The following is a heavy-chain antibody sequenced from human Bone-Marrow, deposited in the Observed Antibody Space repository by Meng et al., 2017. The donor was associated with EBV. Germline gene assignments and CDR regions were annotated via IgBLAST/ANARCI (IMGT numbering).Heavy chain of an antibody. V-gene: IGHV1-69*01. CDR3: ARKGGLGGWFDP. CDR1: GDPLSSNA. CDR2: FIPILGTA. Sequence: VRCGAGGEKPWSPGKLSWKRLGDPLSSNANSWGQKPPGQGLEGLGGFIPILGTANHAQKFQGRVTIPADESTSTAYMGLSSLRSEDTAVYYCARKGGLGGWFDPWGQGTLVTVSS. J-gene: IGHJ5*02. D-gene: IGHD3-16*01.